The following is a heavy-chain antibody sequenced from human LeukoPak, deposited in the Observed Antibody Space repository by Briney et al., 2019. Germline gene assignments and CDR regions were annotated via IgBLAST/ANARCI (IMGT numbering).Heavy chain of an antibody. CDR3: TRHVRGIAVAGSYYYYYMDV. Sequence: GGSLRLSCAASGFTFSGSAMHWVRQASGKGLEWAGRIRSKANSYATAYAASVKGRFTISRDDSKNTAYLQMNSLKTEDTAVYYCTRHVRGIAVAGSYYYYYMDVWGKGTTATVSS. D-gene: IGHD6-19*01. J-gene: IGHJ6*03. CDR1: GFTFSGSA. V-gene: IGHV3-73*01. CDR2: IRSKANSYAT.